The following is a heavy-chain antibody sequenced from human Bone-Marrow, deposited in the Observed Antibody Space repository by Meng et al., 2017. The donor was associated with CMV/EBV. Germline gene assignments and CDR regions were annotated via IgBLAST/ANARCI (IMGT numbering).Heavy chain of an antibody. CDR2: ISYDGSNK. D-gene: IGHD5-24*01. Sequence: GGSLRLSCAASGFTFSSYAMHWVRQAPGKGLEWVAVISYDGSNKYYADSVKGRFTISRDNSKNTLYLQMNSLRAEDTAVYYCAKVLYVATITGGRYFDLWGRGTLVTVSS. V-gene: IGHV3-30-3*01. CDR3: AKVLYVATITGGRYFDL. CDR1: GFTFSSYA. J-gene: IGHJ2*01.